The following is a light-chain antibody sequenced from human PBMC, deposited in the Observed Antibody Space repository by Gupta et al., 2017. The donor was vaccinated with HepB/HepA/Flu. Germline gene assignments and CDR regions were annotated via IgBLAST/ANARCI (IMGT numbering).Light chain of an antibody. V-gene: IGKV4-1*01. Sequence: DIEMTQSPDSLSVSLGESATLNFTSSQSVLYSANNKNYLAWYQQKPGQPPKLLMYWASTRDSGVPDRLIGSGSGTDFTLTVSSLQTVEASIYYCQQSLRTPLTFGGGTRVEI. CDR1: QSVLYSANNKNY. J-gene: IGKJ4*01. CDR2: WAS. CDR3: QQSLRTPLT.